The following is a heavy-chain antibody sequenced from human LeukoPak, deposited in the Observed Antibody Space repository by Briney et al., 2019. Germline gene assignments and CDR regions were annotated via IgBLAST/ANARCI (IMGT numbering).Heavy chain of an antibody. J-gene: IGHJ6*02. CDR2: MNPNSGNT. CDR3: ATSGYSSGWSAWYYYGMDV. V-gene: IGHV1-8*02. CDR1: GYTFTSYY. Sequence: GASVKVSCKASGYTFTSYYMHWVRQATGQGLEWMGWMNPNSGNTGYAQKFQGRVTMTRNTSISTAYMELSSLRSEDTAVYYCATSGYSSGWSAWYYYGMDVWGQGTTVTVSS. D-gene: IGHD6-19*01.